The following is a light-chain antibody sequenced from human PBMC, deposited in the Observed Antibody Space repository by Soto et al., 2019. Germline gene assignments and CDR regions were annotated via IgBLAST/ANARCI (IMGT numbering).Light chain of an antibody. Sequence: DIQMTQSPSTLSGSVGDRVTITCRASQTISSWLAGYQQKPGKAPKLLIYKASTLKSGVPSRFSGSGSGTEFTLTISRLQPDHGATYYFQHCNSYSEASGQAAKGEL. V-gene: IGKV1-5*03. J-gene: IGKJ1*01. CDR3: QHCNSYSEA. CDR2: KAS. CDR1: QTISSW.